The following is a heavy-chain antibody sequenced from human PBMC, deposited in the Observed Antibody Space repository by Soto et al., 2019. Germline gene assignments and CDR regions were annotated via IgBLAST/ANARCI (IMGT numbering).Heavy chain of an antibody. J-gene: IGHJ4*02. V-gene: IGHV4-59*01. CDR1: GGSISTYH. D-gene: IGHD4-4*01. CDR2: INYSGRT. CDR3: ARGLQYPYYFDS. Sequence: PSETLSLTCTVSGGSISTYHWSWIRQPPGKGLEWIGYINYSGRTNYNPSLRSRVTISVDTSNNQFSLKLTSGTAADTAVYYCARGLQYPYYFDSWGQGTLVTVSS.